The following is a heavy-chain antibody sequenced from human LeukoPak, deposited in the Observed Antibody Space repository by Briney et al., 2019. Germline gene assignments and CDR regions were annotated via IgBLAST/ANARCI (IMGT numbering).Heavy chain of an antibody. CDR1: GYIFTSYG. CDR2: ISSYNGNT. J-gene: IGHJ6*03. V-gene: IGHV1-18*01. CDR3: AKAGPPIHYYYMDV. Sequence: ASVKVSCKASGYIFTSYGINWVRQAPGQGLEWMGWISSYNGNTHYAQILQGRVTMTTDTSMSTAYMELRSLRSDDTAVYYCAKAGPPIHYYYMDVWGKGTTVTISS.